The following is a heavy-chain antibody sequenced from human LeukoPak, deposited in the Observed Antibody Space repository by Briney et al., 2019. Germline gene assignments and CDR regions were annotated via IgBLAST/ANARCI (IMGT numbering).Heavy chain of an antibody. D-gene: IGHD3-10*01. Sequence: RAGGSLRLSCAASGFTFSDFWMGWVRQAPGKGLEWVANINQDGSENYYVDSVKGRFTISRDNAKNLLYLQMNSLRAEDTAVYYCTKGRSNHYWGQGTLVTVST. CDR3: TKGRSNHY. CDR1: GFTFSDFW. J-gene: IGHJ4*02. CDR2: INQDGSEN. V-gene: IGHV3-7*01.